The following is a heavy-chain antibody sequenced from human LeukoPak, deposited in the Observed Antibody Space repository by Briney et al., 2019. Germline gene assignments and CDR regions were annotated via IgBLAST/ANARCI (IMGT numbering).Heavy chain of an antibody. V-gene: IGHV4-59*12. CDR1: GGSISSYY. D-gene: IGHD6-19*01. Sequence: SETLSLTCTVSGGSISSYYWSWIRQPPGKGLEWIGYIYYSGSTNYNPSLKSRVTISLDTSKNQFSLKLISVTAADTAVYYCARDHGSSGWIDCWGQGTLVTVSS. CDR2: IYYSGST. J-gene: IGHJ4*02. CDR3: ARDHGSSGWIDC.